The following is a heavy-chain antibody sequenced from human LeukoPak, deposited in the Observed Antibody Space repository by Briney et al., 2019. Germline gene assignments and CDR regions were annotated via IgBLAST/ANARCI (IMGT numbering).Heavy chain of an antibody. Sequence: PGGSLRLSCAASGFTFSSHGMNWVRQAPGKGLEWVSGISPSGRITYYTDSVKGRFTISRDNSKNTQSLQMNSLRAEDTAVYYCAKDDDWGRYKHWGQGTLVTVSS. V-gene: IGHV3-23*01. J-gene: IGHJ1*01. CDR2: ISPSGRIT. CDR3: AKDDDWGRYKH. D-gene: IGHD3-16*01. CDR1: GFTFSSHG.